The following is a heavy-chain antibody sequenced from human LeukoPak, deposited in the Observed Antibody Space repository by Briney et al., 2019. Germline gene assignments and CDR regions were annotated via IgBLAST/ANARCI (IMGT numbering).Heavy chain of an antibody. CDR2: IYPGDSDT. D-gene: IGHD3-10*01. V-gene: IGHV5-51*01. CDR1: EDSFTNYW. CDR3: ARQRFTMRAYAGNWFDP. J-gene: IGHJ5*02. Sequence: GESLKISCKGSEDSFTNYWIGWVRQMPGKGLEWMGIIYPGDSDTRYSPSFQDQVTISADKSISTAYLQWSSLKASDTDMYYCARQRFTMRAYAGNWFDPWGQGTLVTVSS.